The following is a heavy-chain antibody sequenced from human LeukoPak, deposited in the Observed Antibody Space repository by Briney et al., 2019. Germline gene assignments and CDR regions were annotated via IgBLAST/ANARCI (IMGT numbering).Heavy chain of an antibody. Sequence: GGSLRLSCAASGFTFSSYGMHWVRQAPGKGLEWVSAISGCGGSTYYADSVKGRFTISRDNSKNTLYLQMNSLRAEDTAVYYCAKGGDDVYWYFDLWGRGTLVTVSS. CDR3: AKGGDDVYWYFDL. D-gene: IGHD1-1*01. CDR1: GFTFSSYG. J-gene: IGHJ2*01. V-gene: IGHV3-23*01. CDR2: ISGCGGST.